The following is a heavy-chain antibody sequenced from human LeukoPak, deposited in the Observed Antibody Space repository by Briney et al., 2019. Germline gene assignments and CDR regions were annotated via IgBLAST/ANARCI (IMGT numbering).Heavy chain of an antibody. J-gene: IGHJ6*02. CDR3: ARGSSAPRYYYYGMDV. CDR2: YPGDSDT. V-gene: IGHV5-51*01. Sequence: YPGDSDTRYSPSFQGQVTISADKSISTAYLQWSSLKASDTAMYYCARGSSAPRYYYYGMDVWGQGTTVTVSS. D-gene: IGHD2-2*01.